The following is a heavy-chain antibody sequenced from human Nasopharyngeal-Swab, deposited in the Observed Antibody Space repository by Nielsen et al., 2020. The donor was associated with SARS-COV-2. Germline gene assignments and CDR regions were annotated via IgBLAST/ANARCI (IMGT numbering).Heavy chain of an antibody. CDR3: AREVFRDSGSYRRAPYFDY. Sequence: GESLKISCAASGFTFSDYYMSWTRQAPGKGLEWVSYISSSGSTIYYADSVKGRFTISRDNAKNSLYLQMNSLRAEDTAVYYCAREVFRDSGSYRRAPYFDYWGQGTLVTVSS. CDR1: GFTFSDYY. CDR2: ISSSGSTI. D-gene: IGHD1-26*01. V-gene: IGHV3-11*01. J-gene: IGHJ4*02.